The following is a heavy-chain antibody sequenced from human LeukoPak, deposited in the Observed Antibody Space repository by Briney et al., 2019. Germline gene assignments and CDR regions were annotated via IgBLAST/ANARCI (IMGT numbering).Heavy chain of an antibody. CDR3: AREANTAMLDY. CDR2: ISSSGSTI. Sequence: GGSLRLSCAASGFTFSSYEMNWVRQAPGKGLEWVSYISSSGSTIYYADSVKGRFTISRDNAKNSQYLQMNSLRAEDTAVYYCAREANTAMLDYWGQGTLVTVSS. D-gene: IGHD5-18*01. J-gene: IGHJ4*02. V-gene: IGHV3-48*03. CDR1: GFTFSSYE.